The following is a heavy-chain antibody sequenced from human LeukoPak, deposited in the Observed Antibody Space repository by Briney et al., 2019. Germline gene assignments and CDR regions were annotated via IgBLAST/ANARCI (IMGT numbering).Heavy chain of an antibody. CDR3: TRDKDTALDA. CDR1: GFTFTDHY. CDR2: IQNKKKANIYTT. J-gene: IGHJ5*02. Sequence: GGSLRLSCAASGFTFTDHYMDWVGQAPGKGREWVGRIQNKKKANIYTTSASVKGRFTMSRDDSKNSLYLQMNGLKTEDTAVYYCTRDKDTALDAWGQGTLVTVSS. D-gene: IGHD5-18*01. V-gene: IGHV3-72*01.